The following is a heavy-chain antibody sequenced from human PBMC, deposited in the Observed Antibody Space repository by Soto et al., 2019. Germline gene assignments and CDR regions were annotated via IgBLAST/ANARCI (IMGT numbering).Heavy chain of an antibody. CDR1: GYTFTNFG. J-gene: IGHJ4*02. CDR2: ISAYNGNT. V-gene: IGHV1-18*01. Sequence: QVQLVQSGAEVKKPGASVKVSCKASGYTFTNFGISWVRQAPGQGLEWMGWISAYNGNTNYAQNFQGRVTMTTDTSTSTAHMELRSLRSDDTAMYYCPRGGTPIDYWGQGTLVTVSS. CDR3: PRGGTPIDY. D-gene: IGHD3-16*01.